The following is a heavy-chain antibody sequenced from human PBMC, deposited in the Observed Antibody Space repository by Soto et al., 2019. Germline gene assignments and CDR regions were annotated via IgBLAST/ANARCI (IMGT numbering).Heavy chain of an antibody. V-gene: IGHV3-21*01. CDR3: AITPTHTAGPRGWFGP. D-gene: IGHD2-21*02. J-gene: IGHJ5*02. CDR2: ISSSSSYI. Sequence: GGSLRLSCAASGFTFSSYSMNWVRQAPGKGLEWVSSISSSSSYIYYAGSVKGRFTISRDNAKNSLYLQMNSLRAEDTAVYYCAITPTHTAGPRGWFGPWGQGTLVT. CDR1: GFTFSSYS.